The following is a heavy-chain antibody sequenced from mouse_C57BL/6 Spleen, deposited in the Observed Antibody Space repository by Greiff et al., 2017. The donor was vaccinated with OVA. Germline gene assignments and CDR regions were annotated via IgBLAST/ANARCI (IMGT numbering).Heavy chain of an antibody. J-gene: IGHJ2*01. CDR1: GYSFTGYY. CDR3: ARSPIYYDYGDGGGFDY. Sequence: DVQLQESGPELVKPGASVKISCKASGYSFTGYYMNWVKQSPEKSLEWIGEINPSTGGTTYNQKFKAKATLTVDKSSSTAYMQLKSLTSEDSAVYYCARSPIYYDYGDGGGFDYWGQGTTLTVSS. V-gene: IGHV1-42*01. D-gene: IGHD2-4*01. CDR2: INPSTGGT.